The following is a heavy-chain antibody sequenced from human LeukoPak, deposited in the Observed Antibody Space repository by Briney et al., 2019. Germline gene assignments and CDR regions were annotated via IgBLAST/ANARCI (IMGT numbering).Heavy chain of an antibody. Sequence: GGSLRLSCAASGFTFSSYSMNWVRQAPGKGLEWVSYISSSSSTIYYADSVKGRFTISRDNAKNSLYLQMNSLRAEDTAVDYCARTVLRYFDWLSPLYMDVWGKGTTVTISS. CDR3: ARTVLRYFDWLSPLYMDV. CDR1: GFTFSSYS. D-gene: IGHD3-9*01. V-gene: IGHV3-48*01. CDR2: ISSSSSTI. J-gene: IGHJ6*03.